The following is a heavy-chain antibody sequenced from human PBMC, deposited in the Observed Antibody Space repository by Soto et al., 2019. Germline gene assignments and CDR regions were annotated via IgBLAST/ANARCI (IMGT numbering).Heavy chain of an antibody. Sequence: EVQLVESGGGLVKPGGSLRLSCAASGFTFSSYSMNWVRQAPGKGLEWVSSISSSSSYIYYADSVKGRFTISRDNAKNSLYLQMTSLRAEDTAVYYCARFLPPETVQLERVFGYWSQGTMVPVSS. CDR3: ARFLPPETVQLERVFGY. V-gene: IGHV3-21*01. CDR1: GFTFSSYS. D-gene: IGHD1-1*01. J-gene: IGHJ4*01. CDR2: ISSSSSYI.